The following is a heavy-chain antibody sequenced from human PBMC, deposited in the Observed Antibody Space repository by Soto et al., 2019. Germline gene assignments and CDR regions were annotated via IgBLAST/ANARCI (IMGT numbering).Heavy chain of an antibody. CDR3: AHGLYSISPFDY. CDR2: IYWDDDK. J-gene: IGHJ4*02. Sequence: QITLKESGPTLVKPTQTLTLTCTFSGFSLSTSDVGAGWIRQYPGKDLEWLAAIYWDDDKRYSPALKSRLTITKDTSKNQVVLTMTTMDPVDTASYYCAHGLYSISPFDYWGQGTLVTVSS. V-gene: IGHV2-5*02. D-gene: IGHD6-6*01. CDR1: GFSLSTSDVG.